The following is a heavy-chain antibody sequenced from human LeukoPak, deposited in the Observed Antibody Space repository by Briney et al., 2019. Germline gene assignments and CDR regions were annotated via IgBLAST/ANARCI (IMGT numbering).Heavy chain of an antibody. CDR3: ARYSNHRGTNWFDP. V-gene: IGHV4-61*02. CDR1: GGSISSGSYY. D-gene: IGHD4-11*01. Sequence: SQTLSLTCTVSGGSISSGSYYWRWLRQPAGKGLEWIGRIYTSGSTNYNTSLKRRVTISVDTYKNQFSLKLSSVTAADTAVYYCARYSNHRGTNWFDPWGQGTLVTVSS. CDR2: IYTSGST. J-gene: IGHJ5*02.